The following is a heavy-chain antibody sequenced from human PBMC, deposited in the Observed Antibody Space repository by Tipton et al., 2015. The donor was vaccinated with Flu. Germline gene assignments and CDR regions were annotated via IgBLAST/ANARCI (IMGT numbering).Heavy chain of an antibody. Sequence: SLRLSCAASGFTFSSYAMSWVRQAPGKGLEWVSAISGSGGSTYYADSVKGRFTISRDNSKNTLYLQMDSLRAEDTAVYYCAKDPPETNDAFDIWGQGTMVTVSS. CDR1: GFTFSSYA. CDR2: ISGSGGST. V-gene: IGHV3-23*01. CDR3: AKDPPETNDAFDI. J-gene: IGHJ3*02.